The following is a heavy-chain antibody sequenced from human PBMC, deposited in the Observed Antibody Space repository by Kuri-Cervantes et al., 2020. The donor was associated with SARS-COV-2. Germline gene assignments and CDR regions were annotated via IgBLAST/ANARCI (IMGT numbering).Heavy chain of an antibody. CDR3: ARDVAMVQGVINLYYYYDYGMDV. J-gene: IGHJ6*02. V-gene: IGHV1-69*10. Sequence: SVQVSCKASGGTFSSYAISWVRQDAGQGLEWMGGIIPILGIANYAQKFQGRGTITADKSTSTAYMELSSLRSEDTAVYYCARDVAMVQGVINLYYYYDYGMDVWGQGTTVTVSS. CDR1: GGTFSSYA. CDR2: IIPILGIA. D-gene: IGHD3-10*01.